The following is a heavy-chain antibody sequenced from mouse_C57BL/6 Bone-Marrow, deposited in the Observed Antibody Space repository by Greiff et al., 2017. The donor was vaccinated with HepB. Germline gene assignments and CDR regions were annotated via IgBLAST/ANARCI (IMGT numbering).Heavy chain of an antibody. J-gene: IGHJ2*01. CDR3: TLITTVVGEYYIDY. V-gene: IGHV6-3*01. D-gene: IGHD1-1*01. CDR1: GFTFSNYC. Sequence: EVKLQEPGGGLVQPGGSMQLSCVASGFTFSNYCMNCLRQSPEKGLERDPQIRLKSDNYATPYAESVEGLFTISRDDSKSSDYLHMNNVRAEDTGIYYCTLITTVVGEYYIDYWCQGTTLTVSS. CDR2: IRLKSDNYAT.